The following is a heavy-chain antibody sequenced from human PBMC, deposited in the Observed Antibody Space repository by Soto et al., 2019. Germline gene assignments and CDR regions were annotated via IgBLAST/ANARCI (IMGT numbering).Heavy chain of an antibody. J-gene: IGHJ4*02. CDR3: AREMLNTGWYGFDY. V-gene: IGHV1-18*04. CDR1: GYTFANFD. CDR2: VSNRSGFT. Sequence: ASVKVSCKTSGYTFANFDFSWVRQAPGQGLEWMGWVSNRSGFTNYAENFRDRGTIRTDTSTNTVYMEVRRLRSDDTAVYFCAREMLNTGWYGFDYWGQGTQVTVSS. D-gene: IGHD6-19*01.